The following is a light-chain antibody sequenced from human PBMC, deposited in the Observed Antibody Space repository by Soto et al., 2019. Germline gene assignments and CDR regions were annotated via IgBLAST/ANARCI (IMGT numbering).Light chain of an antibody. CDR2: AAS. Sequence: DIQMTQSPSSLSASVGDRVSVTCRASQSISTFLNWYQQRPGEAPKLLIYAASSLQSGVPSGFSGRRSGADFTLTIGSLQPEDFATYYCQQSYTTPRTFGQGTKVEVK. CDR3: QQSYTTPRT. J-gene: IGKJ1*01. CDR1: QSISTF. V-gene: IGKV1-39*01.